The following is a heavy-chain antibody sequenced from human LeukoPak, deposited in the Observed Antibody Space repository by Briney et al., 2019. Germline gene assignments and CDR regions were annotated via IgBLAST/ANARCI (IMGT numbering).Heavy chain of an antibody. CDR2: IYYSGST. J-gene: IGHJ6*02. CDR1: GGSVSSGSYY. D-gene: IGHD3-10*01. V-gene: IGHV4-61*01. Sequence: PSETLSLTCTVSGGSVSSGSYYWSWIRQPPWKGLEWIGYIYYSGSTNYNPSLKSRVTISVDTSKNQFSLKLSSVTAADTAVYYCARAYGSGSSTYYYYYYGMDVWGQGTTVTVSS. CDR3: ARAYGSGSSTYYYYYYGMDV.